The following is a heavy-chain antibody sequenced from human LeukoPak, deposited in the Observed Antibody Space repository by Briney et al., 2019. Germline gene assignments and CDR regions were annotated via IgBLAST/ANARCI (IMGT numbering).Heavy chain of an antibody. D-gene: IGHD3-3*01. CDR1: GGTFSSYA. Sequence: SVKVSXKASGGTFSSYAISWVRQAPGQGLEWMGRIIPIFGTANYAQKFQGRVTITTDESTSRAYMELSSLRSEDTAVYFCARDGVVTTHIDYWGQGTLVTVSS. V-gene: IGHV1-69*05. CDR3: ARDGVVTTHIDY. CDR2: IIPIFGTA. J-gene: IGHJ4*02.